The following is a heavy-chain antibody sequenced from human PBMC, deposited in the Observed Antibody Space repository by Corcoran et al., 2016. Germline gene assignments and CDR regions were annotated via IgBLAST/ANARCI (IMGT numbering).Heavy chain of an antibody. V-gene: IGHV6-1*01. Sequence: QVQLQQSGPGLVKPSQTLSLTCAIYGDSVSSNSAAWNWIRQSPSRGLEWLGRTYYRSKWYNDYAVSVKSRITINTDTSKNQFSLQLNSVTPEDTAVYYCARAPHSYFSGGSCPRDAFDIWCQGTMVTVSS. CDR2: TYYRSKWYN. CDR3: ARAPHSYFSGGSCPRDAFDI. J-gene: IGHJ3*02. D-gene: IGHD2-15*01. CDR1: GDSVSSNSAA.